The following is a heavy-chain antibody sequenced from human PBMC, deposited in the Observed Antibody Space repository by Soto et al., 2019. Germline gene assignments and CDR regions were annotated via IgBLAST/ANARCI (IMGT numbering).Heavy chain of an antibody. CDR2: INPNSGGT. CDR1: GYIFTDYY. J-gene: IGHJ4*02. D-gene: IGHD4-17*01. CDR3: ARDSDYGDYGETDY. Sequence: ASVKVSCKASGYIFTDYYMHWVRQAPGQELGWMGRINPNSGGTNYAQKFQGRVTMTRDTSISTAYMELSSLRSEDTATYYCARDSDYGDYGETDYWGQGTLVTVSS. V-gene: IGHV1-2*06.